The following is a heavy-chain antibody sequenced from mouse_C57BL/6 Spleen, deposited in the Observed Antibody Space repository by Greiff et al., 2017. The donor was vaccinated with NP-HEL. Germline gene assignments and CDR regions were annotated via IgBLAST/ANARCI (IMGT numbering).Heavy chain of an antibody. V-gene: IGHV1-72*01. J-gene: IGHJ4*01. CDR2: IDPNSGGT. Sequence: KASGYTFTSYWMHWVKQRPGRGLEWIGRIDPNSGGTKYNEKFKSKATLTVDKPSSTAYMQLSSLTSEDSAVYYCAREGGNYDYYAMDYWGQGTSVTVSS. D-gene: IGHD2-1*01. CDR1: GYTFTSYW. CDR3: AREGGNYDYYAMDY.